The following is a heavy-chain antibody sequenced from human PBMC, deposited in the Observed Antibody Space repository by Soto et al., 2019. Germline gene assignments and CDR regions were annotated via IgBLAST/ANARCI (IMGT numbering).Heavy chain of an antibody. CDR2: IYHSGST. V-gene: IGHV4-59*12. J-gene: IGHJ4*02. CDR3: ARCTAGRAGY. CDR1: GGSISSYY. Sequence: SETLSLTCTVSGGSISSYYWSWIRQPPGKGLEWIGYIYHSGSTYYNPSLKSRVTISVDRSKSQFSLKLSSVTAADTAVYYCARCTAGRAGYWGQGTLVTVSS. D-gene: IGHD6-13*01.